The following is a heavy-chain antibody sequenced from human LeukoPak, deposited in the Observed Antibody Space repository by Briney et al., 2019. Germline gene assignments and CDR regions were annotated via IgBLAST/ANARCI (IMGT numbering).Heavy chain of an antibody. CDR3: SRFLYHTTGYHFFDS. CDR1: GFTLSNYG. V-gene: IGHV3-23*01. J-gene: IGHJ4*02. CDR2: IGGSGGGT. Sequence: QPGGSLRLSCAVSGFTLSNYGMSWVRQAPGKGLEWVAGIGGSGGGTNYADSVKGRFTISRDNAQNSLYLQMSSLGAEDTALYFCSRFLYHTTGYHFFDSWGLGTLVAVSS. D-gene: IGHD3-22*01.